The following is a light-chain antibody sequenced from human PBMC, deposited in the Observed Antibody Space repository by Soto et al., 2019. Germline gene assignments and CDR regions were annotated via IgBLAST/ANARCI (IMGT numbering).Light chain of an antibody. CDR2: GAS. Sequence: EVVLTQSPGTLSLSPGDRATLSCRASQSIRSNALVWYQQKPGQAPSLLIYGASTRATGIPDRFSGSGSGTDFTLTISRLEPEDFAVYYCQQYDDSPRVTFGQGTKVEIK. J-gene: IGKJ2*01. CDR3: QQYDDSPRVT. V-gene: IGKV3-20*01. CDR1: QSIRSNA.